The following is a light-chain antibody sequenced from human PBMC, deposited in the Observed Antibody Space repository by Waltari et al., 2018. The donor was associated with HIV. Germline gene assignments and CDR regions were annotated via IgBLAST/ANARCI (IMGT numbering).Light chain of an antibody. V-gene: IGLV1-40*01. CDR3: QSYDLNLYVV. J-gene: IGLJ2*01. CDR2: RNN. Sequence: QSILTQPPSVSGAPGQRVTISCSGSGSNIGSNFEVHWYQQLPGTSPKLLISRNNDRPSGVPDRFSGSRSGTSASLAISGLQAEDEADYYCQSYDLNLYVVFGGGTKLTVL. CDR1: GSNIGSNFE.